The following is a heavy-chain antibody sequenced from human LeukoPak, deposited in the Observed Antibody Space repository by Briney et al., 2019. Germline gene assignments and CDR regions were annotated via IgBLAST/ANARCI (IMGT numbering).Heavy chain of an antibody. CDR3: AKSYVGFPHFDY. D-gene: IGHD3-16*01. J-gene: IGHJ4*02. Sequence: GGSLRLSCAASGFTFSSYAMHWVRQAPGKGLEWVAVISYDGSNKYYADSVKGRFTISRDNSKNTLYLQMNSLRAEDTAVYYCAKSYVGFPHFDYWGQGTLVTVSS. CDR2: ISYDGSNK. CDR1: GFTFSSYA. V-gene: IGHV3-30*04.